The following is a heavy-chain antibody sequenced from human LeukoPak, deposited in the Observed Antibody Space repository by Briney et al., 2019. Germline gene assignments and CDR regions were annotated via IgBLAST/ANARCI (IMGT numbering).Heavy chain of an antibody. V-gene: IGHV3-74*01. CDR3: ARGPLLWFGELNRLAQSSDFDY. CDR1: GFTFSSYW. Sequence: GGSLRLSCAASGFTFSSYWMHWVRQAPGKGLVWVSRINSDGSSTSYADSVKGRFTISRDNAKNTLYLQMNSLRAEDTAVYYCARGPLLWFGELNRLAQSSDFDYWGQGTLVTVSS. D-gene: IGHD3-10*01. J-gene: IGHJ4*02. CDR2: INSDGSST.